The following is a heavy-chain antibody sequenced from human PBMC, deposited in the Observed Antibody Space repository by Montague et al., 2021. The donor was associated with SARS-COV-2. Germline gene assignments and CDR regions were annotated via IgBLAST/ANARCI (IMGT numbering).Heavy chain of an antibody. CDR3: ARGTKIVFTYDYDGSGYACDY. D-gene: IGHD3-22*01. J-gene: IGHJ4*02. V-gene: IGHV4-34*01. CDR2: INHSGST. Sequence: SETLSLTCAVYGGSFSGYYWSWIRQPPGKGLEWIGEINHSGSTKYNPSLKSRVTISVDTSKNQFSLKLSSVTAADTAVYYCARGTKIVFTYDYDGSGYACDYWGQGTLVTVSS. CDR1: GGSFSGYY.